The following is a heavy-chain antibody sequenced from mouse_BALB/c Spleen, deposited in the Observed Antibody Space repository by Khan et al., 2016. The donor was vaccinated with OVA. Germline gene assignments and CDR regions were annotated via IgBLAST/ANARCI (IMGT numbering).Heavy chain of an antibody. J-gene: IGHJ2*01. CDR1: GYSITSGYG. CDR2: ISYSGST. Sequence: VQLQQSGPGLVKPSQSLSLTCTVTGYSITSGYGWNWIRQFPGNKLEWMGYISYSGSTNYHPSPKSRISITRDTSKNQFFLQLNSVTTEDTATYDCARTARIKYWGQGTTLTVSS. D-gene: IGHD1-2*01. CDR3: ARTARIKY. V-gene: IGHV3-2*02.